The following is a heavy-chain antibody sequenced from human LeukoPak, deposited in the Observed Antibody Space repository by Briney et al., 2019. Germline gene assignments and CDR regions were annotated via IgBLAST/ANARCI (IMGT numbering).Heavy chain of an antibody. Sequence: GRSLRLSCAASGFTFSSYAMHWVRQAPGKGLEWVAVISYDGSNKYYADSVKDRFTISRDNSKTTLDLQMNSLRAEDTAVYYGASWYEKNWFDPWGQGTLVTVSS. D-gene: IGHD6-13*01. CDR1: GFTFSSYA. CDR3: ASWYEKNWFDP. CDR2: ISYDGSNK. J-gene: IGHJ5*02. V-gene: IGHV3-30*01.